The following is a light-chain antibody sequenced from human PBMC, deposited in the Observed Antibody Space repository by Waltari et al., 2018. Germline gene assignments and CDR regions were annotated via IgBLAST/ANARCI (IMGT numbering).Light chain of an antibody. J-gene: IGKJ1*01. CDR2: WAS. CDR1: QSLLYNSNDKNS. V-gene: IGKV4-1*01. CDR3: QQYYSRRT. Sequence: DIVMPHSPDSLAVSLGERATIHCKSRQSLLYNSNDKNSLAWYQQKPGQPPKLLISWASTRHSGVPDRFSGSGSATDFTLTISSLQAEDVAVYYCQQYYSRRTFGQGTKVEIK.